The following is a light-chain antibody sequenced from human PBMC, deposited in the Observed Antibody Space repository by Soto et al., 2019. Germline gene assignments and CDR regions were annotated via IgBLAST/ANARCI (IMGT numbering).Light chain of an antibody. CDR1: QDVSSW. J-gene: IGKJ4*01. Sequence: DLQVTQSPSSVSASVGDRVTITCRTSQDVSSWLAWYQQKPGKAPELLIYSASTLQTGVPSRFSGSGSGTDFTLTISSLQPEDFATYYCQPANSFPLTFGGGTKVEI. CDR3: QPANSFPLT. CDR2: SAS. V-gene: IGKV1-12*01.